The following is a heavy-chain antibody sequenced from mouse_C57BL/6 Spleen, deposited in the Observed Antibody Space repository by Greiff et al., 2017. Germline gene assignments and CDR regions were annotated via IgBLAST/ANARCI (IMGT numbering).Heavy chain of an antibody. Sequence: QVTLKESGPGILQSSQTLSLTCSFSGFSLSTSGMGVSWIRQPSGKGLEWLAHIYLDDDKRYNPSLKSRRPISKATSRNQVFLKITSVDTADTATYYCARSDYYYAPFAYWGQGTLVTVSA. CDR1: GFSLSTSGMG. CDR3: ARSDYYYAPFAY. J-gene: IGHJ3*01. CDR2: IYLDDDK. D-gene: IGHD1-1*01. V-gene: IGHV8-12*01.